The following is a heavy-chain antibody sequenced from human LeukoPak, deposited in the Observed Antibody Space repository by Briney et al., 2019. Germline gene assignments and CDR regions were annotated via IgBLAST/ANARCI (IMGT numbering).Heavy chain of an antibody. Sequence: GGSRRLSCATSGFTSSSSAMSWVRQAPGKGLEWVSAISGSGRGGSTYYADSVKGRFTISRDNSKNTVFLQMNSLRAEDTAIYYCAKSGSGSYSWGQGTLVTVSS. V-gene: IGHV3-23*01. CDR3: AKSGSGSYS. CDR1: GFTSSSSA. J-gene: IGHJ5*02. CDR2: ISGSGRGGST. D-gene: IGHD1-26*01.